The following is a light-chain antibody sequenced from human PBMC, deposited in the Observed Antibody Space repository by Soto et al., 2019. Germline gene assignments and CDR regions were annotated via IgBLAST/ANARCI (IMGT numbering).Light chain of an antibody. J-gene: IGKJ2*01. CDR3: QHYGYSPYT. CDR1: QSISSSY. CDR2: AAS. Sequence: EIVLTQSPGTLSLSPGEGGTLSCRASQSISSSYLAWYQQKPGQSPRLLIYAASSRATGIPDRFSGSGSGTDFTLTISRLEPEDFAVYYCQHYGYSPYTFGQGSKLEIK. V-gene: IGKV3-20*01.